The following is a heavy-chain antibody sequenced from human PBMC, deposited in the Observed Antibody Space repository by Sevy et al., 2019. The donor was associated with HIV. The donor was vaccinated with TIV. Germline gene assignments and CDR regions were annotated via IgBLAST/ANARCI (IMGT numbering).Heavy chain of an antibody. V-gene: IGHV1-18*01. CDR1: GYTFTSYG. D-gene: IGHD2-2*01. CDR2: ISAYNGNT. CDR3: ARVHTSCYRPGDFDY. Sequence: ASVKVSCKASGYTFTSYGISWVRQAPGQGLEWMGWISAYNGNTNYAQKLQGRVTMTTDTSTSTAYMELRSLRSDDSAAYYCARVHTSCYRPGDFDYWGQGTLVTVSS. J-gene: IGHJ4*02.